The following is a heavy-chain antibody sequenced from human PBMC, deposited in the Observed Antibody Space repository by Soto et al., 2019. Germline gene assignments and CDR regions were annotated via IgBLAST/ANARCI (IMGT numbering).Heavy chain of an antibody. CDR1: GFTFSSYS. D-gene: IGHD6-6*01. J-gene: IGHJ5*02. CDR2: ISSSSSYI. CDR3: ARGASVAALNWFDP. Sequence: PGGSLRLSCAASGFTFSSYSMNWVRQAPGRGLEWVSSISSSSSYIYYADSVKGRFTISRDNSKNTVYLQMNSLTPEDTATYYCARGASVAALNWFDPWGQGTLVTVSS. V-gene: IGHV3-21*01.